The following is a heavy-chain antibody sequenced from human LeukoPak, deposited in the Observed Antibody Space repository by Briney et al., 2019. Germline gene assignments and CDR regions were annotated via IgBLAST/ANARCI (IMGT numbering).Heavy chain of an antibody. V-gene: IGHV1-2*02. D-gene: IGHD3-3*01. Sequence: GASVKVSCKASGYTFTGYYMHWVRQAPGQGLEWMGWINPNSGGTNYAQKFQGRVTMTRDTSISTAYMELSRLRSDDTAVYYCARDYYDFWSGLSVWFDPWGQGTLVTVSS. CDR2: INPNSGGT. CDR1: GYTFTGYY. CDR3: ARDYYDFWSGLSVWFDP. J-gene: IGHJ5*02.